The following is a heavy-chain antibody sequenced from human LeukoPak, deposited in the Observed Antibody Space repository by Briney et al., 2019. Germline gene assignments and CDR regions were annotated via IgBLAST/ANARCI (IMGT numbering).Heavy chain of an antibody. CDR1: GGSFSGYY. D-gene: IGHD3-10*01. Sequence: SETLSLTCAVYGGSFSGYYWSWIRQPPGKGLEWIGEINHSGSTNYNPSLKSRVTMSVDTSKNQFSLKLSSVTAADTAVYYCARGRYYYASGSYYTLFDYWGQGTLVTVSS. J-gene: IGHJ4*02. CDR3: ARGRYYYASGSYYTLFDY. CDR2: INHSGST. V-gene: IGHV4-34*01.